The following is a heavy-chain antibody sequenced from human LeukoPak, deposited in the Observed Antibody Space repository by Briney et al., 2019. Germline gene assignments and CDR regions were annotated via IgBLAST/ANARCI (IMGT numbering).Heavy chain of an antibody. J-gene: IGHJ4*02. CDR3: ARDYREYSGYNEGSFDY. CDR2: ISSSGRII. CDR1: GFTFSSYE. Sequence: GGSLRLSCAASGFTFSSYEMNWVRQAPGKGLEWVSYISSSGRIIYYANSVKGRFTISRDNAKNSLYMQMNSLRAEDTAVYYCARDYREYSGYNEGSFDYGGQGTLVTVSA. V-gene: IGHV3-48*03. D-gene: IGHD5-12*01.